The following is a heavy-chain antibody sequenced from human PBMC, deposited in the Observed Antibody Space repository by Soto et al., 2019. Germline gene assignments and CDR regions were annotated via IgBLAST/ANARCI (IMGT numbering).Heavy chain of an antibody. V-gene: IGHV1-3*01. CDR2: INAGNGNT. J-gene: IGHJ5*02. Sequence: ASVKVSCKASGYTFTSYAMHWVRQAPGQRLEWMGWINAGNGNTKYSQKFQGRVTITRDTSASTAYMELSSLRSEDTAVYYCARDAKIVVVPAALNWFDPWGQGTLVTVSS. CDR1: GYTFTSYA. CDR3: ARDAKIVVVPAALNWFDP. D-gene: IGHD2-2*01.